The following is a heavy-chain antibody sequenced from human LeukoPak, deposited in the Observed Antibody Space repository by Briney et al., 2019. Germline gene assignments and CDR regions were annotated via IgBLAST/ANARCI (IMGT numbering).Heavy chain of an antibody. V-gene: IGHV4-34*01. D-gene: IGHD3-3*01. J-gene: IGHJ6*02. CDR3: ARGRRDFWSGYPISCGMDV. CDR2: INHSGST. CDR1: GGSFSGYY. Sequence: PSETLSLTCAVYGGSFSGYYWSWIRQPPGKGLEWIGEINHSGSTNYNPSLKSRVTISVDTSKNQFSLKLSSVTAADTAVYHCARGRRDFWSGYPISCGMDVWGQGTTVTVSS.